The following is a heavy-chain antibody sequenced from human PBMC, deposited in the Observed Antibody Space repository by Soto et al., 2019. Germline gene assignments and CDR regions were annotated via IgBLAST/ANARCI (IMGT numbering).Heavy chain of an antibody. Sequence: QVQLVQSGAEMKKPGSSVKVSCQSSGGTFNTYAMNWGRQAPGQGPEWMGDISTMFGAANYAPKFHGRVTLTADESTGTAYMQLSSLTSEDTALYFCAREVQIHTPAFVYWGQGTLVTFSS. J-gene: IGHJ4*02. V-gene: IGHV1-69*19. CDR2: ISTMFGAA. CDR1: GGTFNTYA. CDR3: AREVQIHTPAFVY.